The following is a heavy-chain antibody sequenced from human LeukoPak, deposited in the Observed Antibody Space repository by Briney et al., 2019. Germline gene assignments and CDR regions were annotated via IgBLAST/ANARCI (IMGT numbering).Heavy chain of an antibody. Sequence: PSETLSLTCAVIGGSFRGYSWSGIRKPPGKGLEWIGEINHSGSTNYNPSLKSRVTISVDTSKNQFSLKLSSVTAADTAVYYCARGRAHGAYGGNSVYDYWGQGTLVTVSS. J-gene: IGHJ4*02. CDR2: INHSGST. V-gene: IGHV4-34*01. D-gene: IGHD4-23*01. CDR1: GGSFRGYS. CDR3: ARGRAHGAYGGNSVYDY.